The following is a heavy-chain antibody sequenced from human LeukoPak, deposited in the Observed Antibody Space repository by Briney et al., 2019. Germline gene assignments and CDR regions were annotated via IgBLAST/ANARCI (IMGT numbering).Heavy chain of an antibody. V-gene: IGHV4-34*01. D-gene: IGHD2-15*01. CDR3: ARVSGGSCYDRDCTTWYYFDY. CDR1: GSSINSVYS. CDR2: INHSGST. Sequence: SETLSLTCTVFGSSINSVYSWGWIRQPPGKGLEWIGEINHSGSTNYNPSLKSRVTISVDTSKNQFSLKLSSVTAADTAVYYCARVSGGSCYDRDCTTWYYFDYWGQGTLVTVSS. J-gene: IGHJ4*02.